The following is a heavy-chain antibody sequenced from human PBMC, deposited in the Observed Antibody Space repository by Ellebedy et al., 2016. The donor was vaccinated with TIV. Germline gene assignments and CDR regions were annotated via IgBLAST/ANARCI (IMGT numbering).Heavy chain of an antibody. CDR2: IFSGGST. D-gene: IGHD6-19*01. CDR1: GFTFSSYG. Sequence: PGGSLRLSCAASGFTFSSYGMHWVRQAPGKGLEWVSVIFSGGSTYYADSVKGRFTISRDNSKNTLYLQMNSLRAEDTAVYYCARLSIAVAGTRVDYWGQGTLVTVSS. V-gene: IGHV3-53*01. J-gene: IGHJ4*02. CDR3: ARLSIAVAGTRVDY.